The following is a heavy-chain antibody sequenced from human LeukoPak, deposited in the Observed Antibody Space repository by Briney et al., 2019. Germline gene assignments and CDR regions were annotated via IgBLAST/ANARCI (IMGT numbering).Heavy chain of an antibody. Sequence: GGSLRLSCAASGFTFSSYGMHWVRQAPGKGLEWVGVISYDGSNKFYADSVKGRFTISRDNSKNTLYLQMNSLGAEDTAVYYCAKDLWVTYGSGSYYLDYWGQGTLVTVSS. CDR1: GFTFSSYG. V-gene: IGHV3-30*18. J-gene: IGHJ4*02. CDR2: ISYDGSNK. D-gene: IGHD3-10*01. CDR3: AKDLWVTYGSGSYYLDY.